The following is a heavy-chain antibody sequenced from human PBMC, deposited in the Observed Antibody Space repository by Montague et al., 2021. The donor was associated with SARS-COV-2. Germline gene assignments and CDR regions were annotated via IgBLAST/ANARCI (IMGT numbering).Heavy chain of an antibody. D-gene: IGHD3-10*01. CDR2: ISYDGSNK. Sequence: SLRLSCAASGITFSRYAMHWVRQAPGKGLEWVAVISYDGSNKYYADPVKGRFPISRDNSKNTLYLQMNSLRAEDTAVYYCAREGLSGSYYGFLDYWGQGTLVTVSS. CDR1: GITFSRYA. J-gene: IGHJ4*02. CDR3: AREGLSGSYYGFLDY. V-gene: IGHV3-30-3*01.